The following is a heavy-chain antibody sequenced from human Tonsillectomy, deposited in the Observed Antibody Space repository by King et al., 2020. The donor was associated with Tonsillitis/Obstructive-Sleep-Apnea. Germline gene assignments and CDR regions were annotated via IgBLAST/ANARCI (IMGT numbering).Heavy chain of an antibody. J-gene: IGHJ3*02. Sequence: VQLVESGGGLVQPGRSLRLSCTASGFTFGDYAMSWVRQAPGKGLEWVGFIRSKAYGGTTEYAASVKGRFTISRDDSKSIAYKQMNSLKTADTAVYYCTRGARPYAFDMWGQGTMVTVSS. D-gene: IGHD6-6*01. V-gene: IGHV3-49*04. CDR3: TRGARPYAFDM. CDR2: IRSKAYGGTT. CDR1: GFTFGDYA.